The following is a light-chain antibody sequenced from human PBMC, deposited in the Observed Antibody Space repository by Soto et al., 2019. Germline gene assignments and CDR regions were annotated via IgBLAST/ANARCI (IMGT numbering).Light chain of an antibody. Sequence: DIQMTQSPSSLSASVGDRVTITCRASQGISNYLAWYQQKPGKVPKLLIYAASTLQSGVPSRFSGSGSGTDFNLTINRMQPEDVATYSCQEYNSAPRAYTFGQGTKLEIK. J-gene: IGKJ2*01. CDR1: QGISNY. V-gene: IGKV1-27*01. CDR3: QEYNSAPRAYT. CDR2: AAS.